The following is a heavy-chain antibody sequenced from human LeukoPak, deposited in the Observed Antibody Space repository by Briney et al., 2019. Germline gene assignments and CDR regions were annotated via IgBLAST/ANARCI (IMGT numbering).Heavy chain of an antibody. V-gene: IGHV4-30-4*01. J-gene: IGHJ4*02. Sequence: SETLSLTCTVSGGSISSGDYYWSWIRQPPGKGLEWIGYIYYSGSTYYNPSLKSRVTISVNTSKNQFSLKLSSVTAADTAVYYCARVRAGYEGFGELDSYFDYWGQGTLVTVSS. D-gene: IGHD3-10*01. CDR3: ARVRAGYEGFGELDSYFDY. CDR2: IYYSGST. CDR1: GGSISSGDYY.